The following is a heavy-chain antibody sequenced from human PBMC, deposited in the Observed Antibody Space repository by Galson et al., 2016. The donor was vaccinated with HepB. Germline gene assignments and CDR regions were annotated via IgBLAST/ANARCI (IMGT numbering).Heavy chain of an antibody. CDR2: MYSGGVT. CDR3: ATHPEHPHGSS. V-gene: IGHV3-66*01. CDR1: GFTVNNNY. J-gene: IGHJ4*02. Sequence: SLRLSCAVSGFTVNNNYMSWVRQAPGKGLEGVYVMYSGGVTNYGDSVKGRATISRDNSKNILYLQLNSLRVEDTGVYYCATHPEHPHGSSGGQGTLVTVSS. D-gene: IGHD1/OR15-1a*01.